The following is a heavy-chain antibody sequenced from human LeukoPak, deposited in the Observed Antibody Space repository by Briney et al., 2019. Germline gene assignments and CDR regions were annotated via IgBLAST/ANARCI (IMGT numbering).Heavy chain of an antibody. D-gene: IGHD2-2*01. V-gene: IGHV4-59*11. Sequence: SETLSLTCTVSGASIRSHHWTWIRQPPGKGLEWIGYIYYSGSTNYNPSLKSRVTISVDTSKNQFSLKLSSVTAADTAVYYCARVVPAAKAFDYWGQGTLVTVSS. CDR3: ARVVPAAKAFDY. CDR2: IYYSGST. CDR1: GASIRSHH. J-gene: IGHJ4*02.